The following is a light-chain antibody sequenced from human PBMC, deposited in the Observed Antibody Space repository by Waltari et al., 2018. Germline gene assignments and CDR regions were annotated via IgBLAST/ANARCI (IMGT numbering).Light chain of an antibody. CDR2: MAS. J-gene: IGKJ2*01. CDR3: QQYSSFST. CDR1: QSVGTW. Sequence: DIQMTQPPSTLSASVGDRVTNSCRASQSVGTWLAWYQQKPGKAPKLLIYMASSLESGVPSRFSGGGSGTEFTLTISSLQPDDFATYSCQQYSSFSTFGQGTKVDI. V-gene: IGKV1-5*03.